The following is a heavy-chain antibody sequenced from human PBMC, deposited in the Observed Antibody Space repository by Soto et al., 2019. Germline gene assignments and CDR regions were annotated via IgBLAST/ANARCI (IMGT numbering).Heavy chain of an antibody. J-gene: IGHJ6*02. V-gene: IGHV1-69*02. Sequence: QVQLVQSGAEVKKPGSSVKVSCKASGGTFSSYTISWVRQAPGQGLEWMGRIIPILGIANYAQKFQGRVTITADKSTSTAYMELSSLRSEDTAVYYCAQGEVPAAMYYYYGMDVWGQGTTVTVSS. D-gene: IGHD2-2*01. CDR2: IIPILGIA. CDR3: AQGEVPAAMYYYYGMDV. CDR1: GGTFSSYT.